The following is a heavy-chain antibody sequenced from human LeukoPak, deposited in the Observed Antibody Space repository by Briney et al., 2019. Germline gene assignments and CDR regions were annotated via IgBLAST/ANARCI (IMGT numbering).Heavy chain of an antibody. CDR2: IWFDGNSK. D-gene: IGHD4-11*01. Sequence: GGSLRLSCAASGFTFSSYVMHWVRQAPGKGLEWVTIIWFDGNSKYYADSVKGRFTISRDDSKNTLYLQMNSLRAEDTAMYYCARGLPPVMKYYFDYWGQGTLVTVSS. V-gene: IGHV3-33*01. J-gene: IGHJ4*02. CDR1: GFTFSSYV. CDR3: ARGLPPVMKYYFDY.